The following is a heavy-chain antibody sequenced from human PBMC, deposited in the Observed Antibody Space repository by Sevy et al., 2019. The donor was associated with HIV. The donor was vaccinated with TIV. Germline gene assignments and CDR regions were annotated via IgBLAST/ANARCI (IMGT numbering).Heavy chain of an antibody. Sequence: GGSLRLSCAASGFTFDDYAMHWVRQAPGKGLEWVSGISWNSGSIGYAGSVKGRFTISRDNAKNSLYLQMNSLRAEDTALYYCAKDGLRFLEWDYGMDVWGQGTTVTVSS. J-gene: IGHJ6*02. CDR2: ISWNSGSI. V-gene: IGHV3-9*01. CDR1: GFTFDDYA. D-gene: IGHD3-3*01. CDR3: AKDGLRFLEWDYGMDV.